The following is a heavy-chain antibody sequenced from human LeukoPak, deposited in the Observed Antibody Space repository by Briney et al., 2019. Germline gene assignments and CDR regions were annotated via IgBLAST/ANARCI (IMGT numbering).Heavy chain of an antibody. V-gene: IGHV4-38-2*02. CDR1: GYSISSAYY. CDR2: IYHSGSS. Sequence: SETLSLTCSVSGYSISSAYYWGWIRQPPGKGLEWIGSIYHSGSSYYNPSLKSRVTISVDTSKNQFSLKLSSVTAADTAVYYCARAEGAFYYYYMDVWGKGTTVTISS. J-gene: IGHJ6*03. CDR3: ARAEGAFYYYYMDV.